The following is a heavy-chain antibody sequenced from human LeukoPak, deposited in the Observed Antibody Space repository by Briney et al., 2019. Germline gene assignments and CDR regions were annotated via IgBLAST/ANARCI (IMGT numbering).Heavy chain of an antibody. CDR1: GFTFSDYS. D-gene: IGHD3-16*01. CDR2: INSSGNPI. J-gene: IGHJ6*03. Sequence: GGSLRLSCAASGFTFSDYSMNWIRQAPGKGLEWLSYINSSGNPIYYADSVKGRFTVSRDNAKNSLYLQMNSLRAEDTAVFYCARFGPDYFYFYMDVWGKGTTVTVSS. V-gene: IGHV3-11*04. CDR3: ARFGPDYFYFYMDV.